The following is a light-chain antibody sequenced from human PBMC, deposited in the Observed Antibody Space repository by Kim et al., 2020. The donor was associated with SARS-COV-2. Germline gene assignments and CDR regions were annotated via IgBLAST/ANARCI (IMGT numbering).Light chain of an antibody. Sequence: EIVLTQSPGTLSLSPGERATISCRASQSVSSSYLSWYQQKPGQAPRLLIYGASTRAAGIPDRFSGSESGTDFTLTISRLEPEDFAVYYCQQYGSSPLLTFGGGTKVDIK. CDR3: QQYGSSPLLT. V-gene: IGKV3-20*01. J-gene: IGKJ4*01. CDR2: GAS. CDR1: QSVSSSY.